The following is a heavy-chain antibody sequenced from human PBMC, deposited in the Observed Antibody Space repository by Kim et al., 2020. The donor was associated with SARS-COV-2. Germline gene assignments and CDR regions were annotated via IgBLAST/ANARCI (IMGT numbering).Heavy chain of an antibody. V-gene: IGHV3-21*01. D-gene: IGHD6-13*01. J-gene: IGHJ4*02. CDR1: GFTFSSYS. CDR3: ANQGGYSSSATSD. Sequence: GGSLRLSCAASGFTFSSYSMNWVRQAPGKGLEWVSSISSSSSYIYYADSVKGRSTISRDNAKNSLYLQMNSLRAEDTAVYYCANQGGYSSSATSDWGQGTLVTVSS. CDR2: ISSSSSYI.